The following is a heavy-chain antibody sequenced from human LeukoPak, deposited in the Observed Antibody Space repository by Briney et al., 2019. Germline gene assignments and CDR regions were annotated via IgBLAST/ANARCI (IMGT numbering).Heavy chain of an antibody. J-gene: IGHJ2*01. D-gene: IGHD2-2*02. CDR3: ARREDCSSTSCYINWYFDL. CDR1: GFTFSDYS. CDR2: ISSSSSYI. Sequence: GGSLRLSCAASGFTFSDYSLNWVRQAPGKGLEWVSSISSSSSYIYYADSVKGRFTISRDNDKNSLYLQMNSLRAEDTAVYYCARREDCSSTSCYINWYFDLWGRGTLVTVSS. V-gene: IGHV3-21*01.